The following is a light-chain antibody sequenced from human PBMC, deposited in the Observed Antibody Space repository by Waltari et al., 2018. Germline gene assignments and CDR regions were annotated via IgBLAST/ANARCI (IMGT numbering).Light chain of an antibody. V-gene: IGKV3-20*01. CDR3: QHYVRLPAT. Sequence: EIVLTQPPGSLSSSPGERVTLSCRASQSVSRALAWYQQKPGQAPRLLIFGASNRATGILDRCSGSGAETDFSLTISRLEPEDFAVYYCQHYVRLPATFGRGTKVEIK. J-gene: IGKJ1*01. CDR2: GAS. CDR1: QSVSRA.